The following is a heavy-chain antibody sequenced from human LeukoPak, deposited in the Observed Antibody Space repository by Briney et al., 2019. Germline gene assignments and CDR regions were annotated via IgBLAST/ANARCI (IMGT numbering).Heavy chain of an antibody. J-gene: IGHJ5*02. CDR3: ASRRGTIFGVVPAP. Sequence: PGGSLRLSCAASGFTFSSYSMNWVRQAPGKGLEWVAVISYDGSNKYYADSVKGRFTISRDNSKNTLYLQMNSLRAEDTAVYYCASRRGTIFGVVPAPWGQGTLVTVSS. D-gene: IGHD3-3*01. V-gene: IGHV3-30*03. CDR1: GFTFSSYS. CDR2: ISYDGSNK.